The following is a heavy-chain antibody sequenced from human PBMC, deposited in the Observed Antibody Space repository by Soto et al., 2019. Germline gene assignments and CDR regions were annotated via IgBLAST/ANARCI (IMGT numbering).Heavy chain of an antibody. CDR2: ISGSCSST. Sequence: GGSLRLSCAASGFTFSSYAMSWVRQAPGKGLEWVSAISGSCSSTYYADSVKGRFTISRDNSKNTLYLQMNSLRAEDTAVYYCAKGFWVTTVAYFDCWGQGSLVTVSS. CDR3: AKGFWVTTVAYFDC. CDR1: GFTFSSYA. D-gene: IGHD4-17*01. V-gene: IGHV3-23*01. J-gene: IGHJ4*02.